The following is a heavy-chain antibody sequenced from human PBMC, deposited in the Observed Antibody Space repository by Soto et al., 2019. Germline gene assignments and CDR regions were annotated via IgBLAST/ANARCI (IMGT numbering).Heavy chain of an antibody. CDR3: ARQIGRGSWSLDH. CDR2: IYYTGST. CDR1: GGSISSSDYW. Sequence: QLQLQESSPGLVKPAETLSLTCTVSGGSISSSDYWWGWIRQPPGKGLEWIGSIYYTGSTYYNPSLKSRVIISVDTSKNQFSLRLSSVTAADTAVYYCARQIGRGSWSLDHWGQGTLVTVSS. V-gene: IGHV4-39*01. D-gene: IGHD6-13*01. J-gene: IGHJ4*02.